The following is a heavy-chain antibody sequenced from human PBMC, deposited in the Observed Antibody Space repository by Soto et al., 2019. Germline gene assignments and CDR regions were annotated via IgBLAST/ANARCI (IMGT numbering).Heavy chain of an antibody. CDR3: ARVPANAKDLDFEY. CDR1: GCSSSSYA. Sequence: SVKISCKASGCSSSSYAISWVLQAPGQGLEWMGGIIPIFGTANYAQKFQGRVTITADESTSTAYMELSSLRSEDTAVYYCARVPANAKDLDFEYSCQGSLVTVS. D-gene: IGHD6-25*01. V-gene: IGHV1-69*13. CDR2: IIPIFGTA. J-gene: IGHJ4*02.